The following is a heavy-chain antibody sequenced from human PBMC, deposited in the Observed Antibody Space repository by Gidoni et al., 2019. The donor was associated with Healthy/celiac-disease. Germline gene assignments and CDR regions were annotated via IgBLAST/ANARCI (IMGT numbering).Heavy chain of an antibody. CDR3: ARGDYGSGSFTAY. CDR1: GVSFSGYY. V-gene: IGHV4-34*01. Sequence: QVQLQQWGAGLLKPSETLSLTCAVYGVSFSGYYWNWIRQPPGKGLEWIGEINHSGSTNYNPSLKSRVTISVDTSKNQFSLKLSSVTAADTAVYYCARGDYGSGSFTAYWGQGTLVTVSS. CDR2: INHSGST. D-gene: IGHD3-10*01. J-gene: IGHJ4*02.